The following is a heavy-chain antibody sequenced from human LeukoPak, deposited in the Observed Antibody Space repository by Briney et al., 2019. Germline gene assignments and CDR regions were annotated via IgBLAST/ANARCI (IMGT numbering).Heavy chain of an antibody. J-gene: IGHJ3*02. CDR3: ARETPIYYGAPHGFDI. D-gene: IGHD3-10*01. V-gene: IGHV1-8*01. Sequence: ASVKFSCKASGYTFTSYDINWVRQAPGQGLEWIGWMNPNSGNTGYAQKFQGRLTMTRNTSISTAYMELSSLRSEDTAVYYCARETPIYYGAPHGFDIWGQGTMVTVSS. CDR2: MNPNSGNT. CDR1: GYTFTSYD.